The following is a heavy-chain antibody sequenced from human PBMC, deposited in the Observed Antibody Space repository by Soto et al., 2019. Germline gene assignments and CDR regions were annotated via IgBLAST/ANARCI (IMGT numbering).Heavy chain of an antibody. D-gene: IGHD3-16*01. CDR2: IIPIFGTA. CDR3: ARGPHGGGNFDY. J-gene: IGHJ4*02. V-gene: IGHV1-69*01. Sequence: QVQLVQSGAEVKKPGSSVKVSCKASGGTFSSYAISWVRQAPGQGLEWMGGIIPIFGTANYAQKFQGRVTITADETTSTAYMELSSLRAEDTAWYYCARGPHGGGNFDYWGQGTLVTVSS. CDR1: GGTFSSYA.